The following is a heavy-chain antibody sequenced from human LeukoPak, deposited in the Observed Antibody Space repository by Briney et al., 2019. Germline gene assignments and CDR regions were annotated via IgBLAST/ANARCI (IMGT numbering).Heavy chain of an antibody. CDR2: IYYSGST. CDR1: GGSISSSSCY. J-gene: IGHJ4*02. CDR3: ARRSGTSKTFDY. Sequence: SETLSLTCTVSGGSISSSSCYWGWIRQPPGKGLEWIGSIYYSGSTYYNPSLKSRVTISVDTSKNQFSLKLSSVTAADTAVYYCARRSGTSKTFDYWGQGTLVTVSS. V-gene: IGHV4-39*01. D-gene: IGHD1-1*01.